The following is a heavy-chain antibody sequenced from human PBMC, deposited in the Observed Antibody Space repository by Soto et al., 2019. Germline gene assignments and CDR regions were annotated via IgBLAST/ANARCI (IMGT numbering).Heavy chain of an antibody. CDR1: GGSISSSNW. J-gene: IGHJ6*02. CDR3: ARGAIVVVPAAFGYYYGMDV. V-gene: IGHV4-4*02. CDR2: IYHSGST. Sequence: PSETLSLTCAVSGGSISSSNWWSWVRQPPGKGLEWIGEIYHSGSTNYNPSLKSRVTISVDKSKNQFSLKLSSVAAADTAVYYCARGAIVVVPAAFGYYYGMDVWGQGTTVTVSS. D-gene: IGHD2-2*01.